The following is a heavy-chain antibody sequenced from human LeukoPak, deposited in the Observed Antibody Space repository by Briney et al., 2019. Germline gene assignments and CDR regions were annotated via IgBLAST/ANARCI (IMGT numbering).Heavy chain of an antibody. CDR2: INPSGGST. J-gene: IGHJ6*02. CDR3: ARGGTNWGVTYYYGMDV. Sequence: ASVKVSCKASGYTFTSYYMHWVRQAPGQGLEWMGIINPSGGSTSYAQKFQGRVTMTRDTSTSTVYMELSRLISDDTAVYYCARGGTNWGVTYYYGMDVWGQGTTVTVSS. CDR1: GYTFTSYY. D-gene: IGHD3-10*01. V-gene: IGHV1-46*01.